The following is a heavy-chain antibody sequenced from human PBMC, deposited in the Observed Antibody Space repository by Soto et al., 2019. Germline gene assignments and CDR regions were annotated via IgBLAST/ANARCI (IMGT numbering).Heavy chain of an antibody. V-gene: IGHV3-7*01. Sequence: VGSLRLSCAASGFTFSSYWMSWVRQAPGKGLEWVANIKQDGSEKYYVDSVKGRFTISRDNAKNSLYLQMNSLRAEDTAVYYCAGEGSYYDSSGYSFDAFDIWGQGTMVTVSS. J-gene: IGHJ3*02. CDR1: GFTFSSYW. CDR3: AGEGSYYDSSGYSFDAFDI. D-gene: IGHD3-22*01. CDR2: IKQDGSEK.